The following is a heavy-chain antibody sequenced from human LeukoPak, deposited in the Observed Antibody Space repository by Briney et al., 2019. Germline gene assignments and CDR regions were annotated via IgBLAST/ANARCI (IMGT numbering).Heavy chain of an antibody. Sequence: GASVKVSCKASGYTFTSYGISWVRQAPGQGLEWMGWISAYNGNTNYAQKLQGRVTMTTDTSTSTAYMELRSLRSDDTAVYYCARGPGRYYYDSSVWLYWGQGTLVTVSS. CDR2: ISAYNGNT. J-gene: IGHJ4*02. D-gene: IGHD3-22*01. CDR1: GYTFTSYG. CDR3: ARGPGRYYYDSSVWLY. V-gene: IGHV1-18*01.